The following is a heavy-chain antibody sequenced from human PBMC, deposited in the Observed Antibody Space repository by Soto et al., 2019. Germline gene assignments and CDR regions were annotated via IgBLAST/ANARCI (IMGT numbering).Heavy chain of an antibody. CDR1: GYKFTSSW. J-gene: IGHJ5*02. D-gene: IGHD3-22*01. CDR3: ARKDKSGYFNWFDP. V-gene: IGHV5-51*01. CDR2: IFPSDSDT. Sequence: PGESLKISCRTSGYKFTSSWIAWVRQKHGKGPEWMGIIFPSDSDTRYSPSFQGQVTISADRSTSTVFLQWASLKASDTAVYLCARKDKSGYFNWFDPWGQGTLVTVSS.